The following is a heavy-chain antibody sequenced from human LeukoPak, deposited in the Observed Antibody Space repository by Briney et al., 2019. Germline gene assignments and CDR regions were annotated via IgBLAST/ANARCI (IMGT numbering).Heavy chain of an antibody. J-gene: IGHJ4*02. D-gene: IGHD4-11*01. CDR2: ISWDSGTT. Sequence: GGSLRLSCAASGFTFDHYALHWVRQGPGKGLEWVSLISWDSGTTYYADSVKGRFTISRDNSKNSLYLQMNSLKTEDTALYYCARAPYGNYGTLDYWGQGTLVTVSS. CDR3: ARAPYGNYGTLDY. V-gene: IGHV3-43*01. CDR1: GFTFDHYA.